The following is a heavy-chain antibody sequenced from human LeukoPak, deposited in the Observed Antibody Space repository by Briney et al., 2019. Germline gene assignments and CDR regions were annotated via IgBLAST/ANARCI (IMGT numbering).Heavy chain of an antibody. J-gene: IGHJ1*01. V-gene: IGHV5-51*01. CDR2: IYPGDSDT. CDR3: ASSRPNYYDSSGYYYPRYFQH. Sequence: GESLKISCKGSGYSFTSYWIGWVRQMPGKGLEWMGNIYPGDSDTRYSPSFQGQVAISADKSISTAYLQWSSLKASDTAMYYCASSRPNYYDSSGYYYPRYFQHWGQGTLVTVSS. D-gene: IGHD3-22*01. CDR1: GYSFTSYW.